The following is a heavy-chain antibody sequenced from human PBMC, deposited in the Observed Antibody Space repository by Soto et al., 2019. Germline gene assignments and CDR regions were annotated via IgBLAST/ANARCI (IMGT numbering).Heavy chain of an antibody. CDR3: FGGNGGHQ. CDR2: IKPDGGAT. J-gene: IGHJ4*02. D-gene: IGHD3-16*01. V-gene: IGHV3-7*03. CDR1: DFTFRNSW. Sequence: GGSLRLSCATSDFTFRNSWINWVRQAPGKGLEWVANIKPDGGATNYVDSVKGRFTISRDNVRNSASLQMNSLRVEDTAVYFCFGGNGGHQWGQGTLVTVSS.